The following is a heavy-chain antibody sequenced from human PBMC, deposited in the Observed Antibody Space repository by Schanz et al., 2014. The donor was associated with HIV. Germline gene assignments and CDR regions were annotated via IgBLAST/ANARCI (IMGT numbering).Heavy chain of an antibody. V-gene: IGHV3-33*08. D-gene: IGHD1-26*01. CDR1: GFSFSNFG. CDR3: VRDRVGASARYVAFDI. Sequence: QVHLVESGGGVVQPGRSLRLSCEVSGFSFSNFGMHWVRQAPGKGLEWVAVIWYDGSSKYYADSVKGRFTISRDHSKNMVYLQMNSLRDEDTAVYYCVRDRVGASARYVAFDIWGHGTMVTVSS. CDR2: IWYDGSSK. J-gene: IGHJ3*02.